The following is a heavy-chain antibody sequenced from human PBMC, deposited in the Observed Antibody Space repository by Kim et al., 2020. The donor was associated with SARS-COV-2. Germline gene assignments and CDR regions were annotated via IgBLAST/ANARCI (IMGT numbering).Heavy chain of an antibody. V-gene: IGHV1-24*01. J-gene: IGHJ4*02. CDR3: ATPHYYYDSSGYYDY. CDR1: GYTLTELS. Sequence: ASVKVSCKVSGYTLTELSMHWVRQAPGKGLEWMGGFDPEDGETIYAQKFQGRVTMTEDTSTDTAYMELSSLRSEDTAVYYCATPHYYYDSSGYYDYWGQGTLVTVSS. D-gene: IGHD3-22*01. CDR2: FDPEDGET.